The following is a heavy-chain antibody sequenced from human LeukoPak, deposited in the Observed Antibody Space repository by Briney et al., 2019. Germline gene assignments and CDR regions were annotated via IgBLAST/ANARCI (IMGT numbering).Heavy chain of an antibody. Sequence: SETLSLTCTVSGGSISSSSYYWGWIRQPPGKGLERIGSIYYSGSTYYNPSLKSRVTISVDTSKNQFSLKLSSVTAADTAVYYCARGPDYGPYYFDYWGQGTLVTVSS. J-gene: IGHJ4*02. V-gene: IGHV4-39*01. D-gene: IGHD4-17*01. CDR3: ARGPDYGPYYFDY. CDR2: IYYSGST. CDR1: GGSISSSSYY.